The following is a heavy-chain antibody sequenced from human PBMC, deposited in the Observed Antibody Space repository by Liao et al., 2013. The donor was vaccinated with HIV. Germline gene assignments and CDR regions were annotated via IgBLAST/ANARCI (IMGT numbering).Heavy chain of an antibody. D-gene: IGHD2-2*01. CDR1: GGSISSGSYY. J-gene: IGHJ3*01. Sequence: QVQLQESGPGLVKPSQTLSLTCTVSGGSISSGSYYWSWIRQPAGKGLEWIGRIYTSGSTNYNSSLRSRVTISIDTSKNQISLKVNSVTAADTAVYYCARDRIGPTATPVAYDFWGRGTMVTVSS. V-gene: IGHV4-61*02. CDR3: ARDRIGPTATPVAYDF. CDR2: IYTSGST.